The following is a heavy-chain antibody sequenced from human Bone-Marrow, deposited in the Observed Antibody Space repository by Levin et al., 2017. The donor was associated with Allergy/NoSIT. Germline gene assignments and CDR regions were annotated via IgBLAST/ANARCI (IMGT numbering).Heavy chain of an antibody. J-gene: IGHJ4*02. Sequence: PGGSLRLSCAASGFTFSSYGMHWVRQAPGKGLEWVAVIWYDGSNKYYADSVKGRFTISRDNSKNTLYLQMNSLRAEDTAVYYCAREQSGYDGIAVAVGAGGFDYWGQGTLVTVSS. CDR1: GFTFSSYG. V-gene: IGHV3-33*01. D-gene: IGHD6-19*01. CDR3: AREQSGYDGIAVAVGAGGFDY. CDR2: IWYDGSNK.